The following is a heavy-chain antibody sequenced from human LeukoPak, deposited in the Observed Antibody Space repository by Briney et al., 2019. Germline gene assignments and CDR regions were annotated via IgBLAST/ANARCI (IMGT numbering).Heavy chain of an antibody. CDR1: GGTFSSYA. V-gene: IGHV1-69*13. CDR2: IIPIFGTA. J-gene: IGHJ4*02. Sequence: SVKASCKASGGTFSSYAISWVRQAPGQGLEWMGGIIPIFGTANYAQKFQGRVTITADESTSTAYMELSSLRSEDTAVYYCARDMGYGDYVWDYWGQGTLVTVSS. CDR3: ARDMGYGDYVWDY. D-gene: IGHD4-17*01.